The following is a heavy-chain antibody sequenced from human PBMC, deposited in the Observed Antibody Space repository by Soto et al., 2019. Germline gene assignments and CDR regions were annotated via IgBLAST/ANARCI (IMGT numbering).Heavy chain of an antibody. Sequence: ASVKVSCKASGYTFTSYGISWVRQAPGQGLEWMGWISAYNGNTNYAQKLQGRVTMTTDTSTSTAYMELRSLRSDDTAVYYCARVFANGYDYYGMDVWGTGTMVTISS. D-gene: IGHD1-1*01. CDR3: ARVFANGYDYYGMDV. V-gene: IGHV1-18*01. J-gene: IGHJ6*04. CDR2: ISAYNGNT. CDR1: GYTFTSYG.